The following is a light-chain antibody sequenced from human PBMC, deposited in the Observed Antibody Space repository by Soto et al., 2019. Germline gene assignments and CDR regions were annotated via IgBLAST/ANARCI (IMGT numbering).Light chain of an antibody. CDR2: NDN. CDR1: SSNIGSNT. V-gene: IGLV1-44*01. Sequence: QPVLTQPPSASGTPGQRVTISCSGSSSNIGSNTVNWYQQITGTAPKLLIYNDNQRPSGVPDRLSGSKSGTSGSLAISGLQSEDEGDYYCAAWDYSLNGHVVFGGGTKLTVL. CDR3: AAWDYSLNGHVV. J-gene: IGLJ2*01.